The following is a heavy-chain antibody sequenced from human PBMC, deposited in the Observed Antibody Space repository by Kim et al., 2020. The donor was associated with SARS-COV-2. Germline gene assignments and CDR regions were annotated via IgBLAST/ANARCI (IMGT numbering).Heavy chain of an antibody. CDR1: GYTFTGYY. J-gene: IGHJ6*02. CDR3: ARGRRFGELLYGHWYYYGMDV. V-gene: IGHV1-2*06. CDR2: INPNSGGT. D-gene: IGHD3-10*01. Sequence: ASVKVSCKASGYTFTGYYMHWVRQAPGQGLEWMGRINPNSGGTNYAQKFQGRVTMTRDTSISTAYMELSRLRSDDTAVYYCARGRRFGELLYGHWYYYGMDVWGQGTTVTVSS.